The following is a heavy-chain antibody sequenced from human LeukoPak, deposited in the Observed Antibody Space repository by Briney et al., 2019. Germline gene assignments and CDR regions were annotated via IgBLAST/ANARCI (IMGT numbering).Heavy chain of an antibody. CDR1: GFTFSSYA. Sequence: PGGSLRLSCAASGFTFSSYAMNWVRQAPGYGLEWVSAISGSGGGKYSADSVRGRFTISRDNAKNSLYLQMNSLRDEDTAVYYCVRWDSRGYCGDYWGQGTLVTVSS. D-gene: IGHD3-22*01. J-gene: IGHJ4*02. V-gene: IGHV3-23*01. CDR2: ISGSGGGK. CDR3: VRWDSRGYCGDY.